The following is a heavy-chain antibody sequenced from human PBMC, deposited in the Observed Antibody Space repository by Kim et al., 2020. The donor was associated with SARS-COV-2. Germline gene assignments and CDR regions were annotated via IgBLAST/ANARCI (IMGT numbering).Heavy chain of an antibody. CDR3: AKAKGVAARALGYYFDY. Sequence: VKGRFTISRDNSKTSLYLQMNSLRTEDTALYYCAKAKGVAARALGYYFDYWGQGTLVTVSS. V-gene: IGHV3-43*01. J-gene: IGHJ4*02. D-gene: IGHD6-6*01.